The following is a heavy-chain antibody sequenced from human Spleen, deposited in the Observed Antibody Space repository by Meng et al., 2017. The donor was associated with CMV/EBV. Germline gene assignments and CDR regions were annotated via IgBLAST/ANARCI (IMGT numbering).Heavy chain of an antibody. CDR3: ATDLLPTRGYAFHI. V-gene: IGHV1-69*06. CDR2: IIPITGTV. J-gene: IGHJ3*02. CDR1: GVVFTSVA. Sequence: SVKVSCKTSGVVFTSVAVSWVRQAPGHGLEWVGAIIPITGTVNYAPTFEGRVTITADRSTSTAYMELSSLRSEDTAMYYCATDLLPTRGYAFHIWGQGTMVTVSS. D-gene: IGHD3-10*01.